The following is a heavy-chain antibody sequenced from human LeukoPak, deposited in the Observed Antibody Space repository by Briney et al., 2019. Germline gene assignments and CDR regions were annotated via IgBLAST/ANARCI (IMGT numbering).Heavy chain of an antibody. CDR3: ARDLKGYLNWFDP. Sequence: GGSLRLSCAASGFTFSSYWMSWVRQAPGKGLEWVANIKQDGSEKYYVYSVKGRFTISRDNDKNSLYLQMNSLRAEDTAVYYCARDLKGYLNWFDPWGQGTLVTVSS. CDR2: IKQDGSEK. CDR1: GFTFSSYW. J-gene: IGHJ5*02. V-gene: IGHV3-7*01. D-gene: IGHD5-12*01.